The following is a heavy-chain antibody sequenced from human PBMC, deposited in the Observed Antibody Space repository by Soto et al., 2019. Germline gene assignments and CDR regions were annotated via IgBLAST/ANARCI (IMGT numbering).Heavy chain of an antibody. CDR2: AYYRSRWQY. J-gene: IGHJ4*02. Sequence: PSQTLSLTCAICGDSVSNNGATWNWIRQSPSRGLEWLGRAYYRSRWQYDYATSVRSRITINPDTSKNQFSLQLSSVTPEDTAVNYCGRDPPDFNSGFDSWGQGSLVTVSS. CDR1: GDSVSNNGAT. V-gene: IGHV6-1*01. CDR3: GRDPPDFNSGFDS. D-gene: IGHD1-26*01.